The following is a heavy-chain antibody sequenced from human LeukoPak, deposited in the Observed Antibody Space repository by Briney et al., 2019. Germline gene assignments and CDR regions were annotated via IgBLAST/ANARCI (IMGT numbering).Heavy chain of an antibody. CDR3: AREDAVASLDY. Sequence: SETLSLTCTVSGGSISSYYWSWIRQPPGKGLEWIGYIYYSGRTNYNPSLKSRVTISVDTSKNQFSLNLSSVTAADTAVYYCAREDAVASLDYWGQGTLVTVSS. V-gene: IGHV4-59*01. J-gene: IGHJ4*02. D-gene: IGHD6-19*01. CDR1: GGSISSYY. CDR2: IYYSGRT.